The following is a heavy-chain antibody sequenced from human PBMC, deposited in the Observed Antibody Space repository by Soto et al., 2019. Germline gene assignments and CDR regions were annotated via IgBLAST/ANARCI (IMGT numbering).Heavy chain of an antibody. CDR3: AKDLTYDYVWGSYRYYYGMDV. D-gene: IGHD3-16*02. Sequence: GGSLRLSCAASGFTFSSYAMSWVRQAPGKGLEWVSAISGSGGSTYYADSVKGRFTISRDNSKNTLYLQMNSLRAEDTAVYYCAKDLTYDYVWGSYRYYYGMDVWGQGTTVTVSS. CDR2: ISGSGGST. J-gene: IGHJ6*02. CDR1: GFTFSSYA. V-gene: IGHV3-23*01.